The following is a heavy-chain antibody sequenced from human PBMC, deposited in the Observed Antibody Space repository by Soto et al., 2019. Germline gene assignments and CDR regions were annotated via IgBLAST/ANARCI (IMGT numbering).Heavy chain of an antibody. D-gene: IGHD3-9*01. CDR3: ARLEGLATISYYFDF. J-gene: IGHJ4*02. V-gene: IGHV4-59*08. CDR1: GGSISSYY. CDR2: IYYSGNT. Sequence: SETLSLTCTVSGGSISSYYWSWIRQPPGQGLEWIGCIYYSGNTNYNPSLKTRVTISLDKSRSQFSLKLNSVTAADSAVYFCARLEGLATISYYFDFWGPGALVTVSS.